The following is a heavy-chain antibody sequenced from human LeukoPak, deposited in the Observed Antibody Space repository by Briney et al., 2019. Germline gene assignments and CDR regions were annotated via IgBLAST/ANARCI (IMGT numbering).Heavy chain of an antibody. J-gene: IGHJ4*02. CDR2: IEWDDEK. D-gene: IGHD3-10*01. V-gene: IGHV2-70*01. Sequence: SGPALVKPTRTLTLTCTFSGFSLSTSGMSVSWIRQPPGKALEWLALIEWDDEKYYSTSLKTRLTISKDTSKNQVVLTMTNMDPMDTATYYCARLSYGSKSPLDYWGQGTLVTVSS. CDR1: GFSLSTSGMS. CDR3: ARLSYGSKSPLDY.